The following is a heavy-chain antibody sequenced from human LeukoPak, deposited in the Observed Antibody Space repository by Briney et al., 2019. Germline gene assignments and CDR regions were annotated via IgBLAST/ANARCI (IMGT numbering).Heavy chain of an antibody. CDR2: INPNSGGT. Sequence: MGWINPNSGGTNYAQKFQGRVTMTRDTSISTAYMELSRLRSDDTAVYYCAREKFGSTSCLDPWGQGTLVTVSS. V-gene: IGHV1-2*02. CDR3: AREKFGSTSCLDP. D-gene: IGHD2-2*01. J-gene: IGHJ5*02.